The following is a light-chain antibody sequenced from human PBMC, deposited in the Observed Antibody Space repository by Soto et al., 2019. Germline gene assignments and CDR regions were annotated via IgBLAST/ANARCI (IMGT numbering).Light chain of an antibody. J-gene: IGLJ2*01. CDR2: EGS. CDR1: SSNVGSYNL. Sequence: QSALTQPASVSGSPGQSITISCTRISSNVGSYNLVSWYQHPPGKAPKLIIYEGSERPSGVSNRFSGAQSGHTASLTISGLQAEDEADYYCSSHAGAVVVGGGTKLTVL. CDR3: SSHAGAVV. V-gene: IGLV2-23*01.